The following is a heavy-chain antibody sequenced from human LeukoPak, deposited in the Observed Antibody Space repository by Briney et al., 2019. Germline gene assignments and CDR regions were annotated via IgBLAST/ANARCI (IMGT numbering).Heavy chain of an antibody. J-gene: IGHJ6*02. CDR3: ARDRGDTAMVYYYYYGMDV. Sequence: SETLSLTCTVSGGSISSDGYYWNWIRQHPGKGLEWIGYIFYTGSTDYNSSLKSRVNISLDTSKNQFSLKVNSVTAADTAVYYCARDRGDTAMVYYYYYGMDVWGQGTTVTVSS. CDR1: GGSISSDGYY. CDR2: IFYTGST. D-gene: IGHD5-18*01. V-gene: IGHV4-31*03.